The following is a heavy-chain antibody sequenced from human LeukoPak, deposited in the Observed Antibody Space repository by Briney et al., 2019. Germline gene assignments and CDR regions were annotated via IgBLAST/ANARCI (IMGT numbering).Heavy chain of an antibody. V-gene: IGHV3-30-3*01. CDR2: ISYDGSNK. CDR1: GFTFSSYA. J-gene: IGHJ4*02. Sequence: PGGSLRLSCAASGFTFSSYAMHWVRQAPGKGLEWVAVISYDGSNKYYADSVKGRFTSSRDNSKNTLYLQMNSLRAEDTAVYYCARVFSESVTGYFDYWGQGTLVTVSS. CDR3: ARVFSESVTGYFDY. D-gene: IGHD4-17*01.